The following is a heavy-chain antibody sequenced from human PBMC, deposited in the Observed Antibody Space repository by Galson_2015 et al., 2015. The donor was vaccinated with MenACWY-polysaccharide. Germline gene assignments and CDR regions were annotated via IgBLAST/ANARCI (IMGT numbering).Heavy chain of an antibody. D-gene: IGHD1-1*01. J-gene: IGHJ4*02. Sequence: SLRLSCAASGFTFSSYSMNWVRQAPGKGLEWVSSISSSSSYIYYADSVKGRFTISRDNAKNSLYLQMNSLRAEDTAVYYCARGAGLEPSESDYWGQGTLVTVSS. CDR3: ARGAGLEPSESDY. CDR2: ISSSSSYI. CDR1: GFTFSSYS. V-gene: IGHV3-21*01.